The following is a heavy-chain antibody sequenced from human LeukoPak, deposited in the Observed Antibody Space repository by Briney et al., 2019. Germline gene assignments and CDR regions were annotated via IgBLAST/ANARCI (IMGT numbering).Heavy chain of an antibody. Sequence: ASVKVSCKASGYTFTAYYLHWVRQAPDQGLEWMGWINPNSGGTNFAQKFQGRVTMTRDTSISTAYMELSRLRSDDTAVYYCARDPGDYGGNRFDYWGQGTLVTISS. J-gene: IGHJ4*02. V-gene: IGHV1-2*02. D-gene: IGHD4-23*01. CDR2: INPNSGGT. CDR3: ARDPGDYGGNRFDY. CDR1: GYTFTAYY.